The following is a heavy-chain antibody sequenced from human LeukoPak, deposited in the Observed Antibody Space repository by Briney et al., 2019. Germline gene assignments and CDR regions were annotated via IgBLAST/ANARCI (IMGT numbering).Heavy chain of an antibody. CDR1: GFTFSSYC. J-gene: IGHJ4*02. Sequence: KTGGSRRLSCAASGFTFSSYCMNWVRQAPGKGLEWVSSISSSSSYIYYADSVKGRFTISRDNAKNSLYLQMNSLRAEDTAVYYCARDYLTTWDRGDDYWGQGTLVTVSS. D-gene: IGHD4-17*01. V-gene: IGHV3-21*01. CDR3: ARDYLTTWDRGDDY. CDR2: ISSSSSYI.